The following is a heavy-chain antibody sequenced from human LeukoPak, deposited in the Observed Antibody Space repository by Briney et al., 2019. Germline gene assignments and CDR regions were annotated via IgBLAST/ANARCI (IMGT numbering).Heavy chain of an antibody. V-gene: IGHV3-23*01. J-gene: IGHJ4*02. CDR2: IFPSGGEI. D-gene: IGHD2/OR15-2a*01. CDR3: AKDSAKKYDEY. Sequence: GGSLRLSCAASGFTFSTFAMIWVRQPPGKGLEWVSSIFPSGGEIHYADSVKGRFTISRDNSKNTLFLQMNSLRAEDTAVYYCAKDSAKKYDEYWGQGTLVTVSS. CDR1: GFTFSTFA.